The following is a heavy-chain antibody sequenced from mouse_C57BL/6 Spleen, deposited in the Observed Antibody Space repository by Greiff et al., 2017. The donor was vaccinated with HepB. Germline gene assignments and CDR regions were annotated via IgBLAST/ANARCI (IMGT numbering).Heavy chain of an antibody. CDR3: AKGSKGPTYYAMDY. V-gene: IGHV5-17*01. Sequence: EVQLVESGGGLVKPGGSLKLSCAASGFTFSDYGMHWVRQAPEKGLEWVAYISSGSSTIYYADTVKGRFTISRDNAKNTLFLQMTSLRSEDTAMYYCAKGSKGPTYYAMDYWGQGTSVTVSS. CDR1: GFTFSDYG. CDR2: ISSGSSTI. D-gene: IGHD1-3*01. J-gene: IGHJ4*01.